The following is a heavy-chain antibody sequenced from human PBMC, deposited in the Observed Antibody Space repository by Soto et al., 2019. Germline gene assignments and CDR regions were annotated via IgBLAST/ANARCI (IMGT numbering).Heavy chain of an antibody. Sequence: GGSLRLSCSTSGFTFSTYAMSWVRQAPGKGLEWVSTIDGGDASPYYADSVKGRFTISRDNSKSTVYLQMNSLRAGDTAIYYCTKRSAVTAGSKFDYWGQGALVTVSS. CDR1: GFTFSTYA. J-gene: IGHJ4*02. CDR2: IDGGDASP. D-gene: IGHD4-17*01. V-gene: IGHV3-23*01. CDR3: TKRSAVTAGSKFDY.